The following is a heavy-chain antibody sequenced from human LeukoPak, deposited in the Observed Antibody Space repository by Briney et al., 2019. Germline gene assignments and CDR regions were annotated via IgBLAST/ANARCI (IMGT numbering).Heavy chain of an antibody. CDR2: INPNSGGT. D-gene: IGHD3-10*01. V-gene: IGHV1-2*02. Sequence: ASVKVSCKASGYTFTSYAMNWVRQAPGQGLEWMGWINPNSGGTNYAQKFQGRVTMTRDTSISTAYMELSRLRSDDTAVYYCARDLYYYGSGSYYLFDYWGQGTLVTVSS. CDR3: ARDLYYYGSGSYYLFDY. J-gene: IGHJ4*02. CDR1: GYTFTSYA.